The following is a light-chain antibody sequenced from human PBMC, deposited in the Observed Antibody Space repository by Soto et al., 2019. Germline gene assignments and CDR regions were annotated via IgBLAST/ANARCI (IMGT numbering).Light chain of an antibody. CDR2: KAS. CDR3: QQTYGTPRT. Sequence: IQMTESPSTLSASVLYRVTITFLASQSISSWLAWYQQKPGKAPKLLIYKASSLESGVPSRFSGSGSGTEFTLTISSLQPEDFATYYCQQTYGTPRTFGQGTKVDIK. V-gene: IGKV1-5*03. CDR1: QSISSW. J-gene: IGKJ1*01.